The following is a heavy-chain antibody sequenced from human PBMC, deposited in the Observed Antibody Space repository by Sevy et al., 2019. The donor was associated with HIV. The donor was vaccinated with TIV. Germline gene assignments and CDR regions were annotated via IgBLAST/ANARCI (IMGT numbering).Heavy chain of an antibody. D-gene: IGHD5-12*01. CDR2: IYTSGST. V-gene: IGHV4-4*07. J-gene: IGHJ4*02. CDR3: ATGGLGEMATTYYFDY. CDR1: GGSISSYY. Sequence: SETLSLTCTASGGSISSYYWSWIRQPAGKGLEWIGRIYTSGSTNYNPSLKSRVTMSVDTSKNQFSLKLSSVTAADTAVYYCATGGLGEMATTYYFDYWGQGTLVTVSS.